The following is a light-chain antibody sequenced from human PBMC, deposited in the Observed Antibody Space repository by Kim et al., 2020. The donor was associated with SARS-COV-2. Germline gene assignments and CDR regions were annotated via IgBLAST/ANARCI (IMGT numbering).Light chain of an antibody. CDR1: SLRSYY. V-gene: IGLV3-19*01. Sequence: SSELTQDPAVSVALGQTVRITCQGDSLRSYYASWYQQKPGQAPVLVIYGKNNRPSGIPDRFSGSSSGNTASLTITGAQAEDEADYYCNSRDSSGSYVLFGGGTQLTVL. CDR3: NSRDSSGSYVL. CDR2: GKN. J-gene: IGLJ2*01.